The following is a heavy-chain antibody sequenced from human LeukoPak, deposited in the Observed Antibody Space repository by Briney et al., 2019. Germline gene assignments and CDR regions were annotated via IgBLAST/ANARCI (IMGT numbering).Heavy chain of an antibody. Sequence: SETLSLTCAVYGGSFSDYYWTWIRQPPGKGLGWIGEINHSGSTNYNLSLKSRVTISVDTSKNQFSLKLTSVTAADTAVYYCARGDVVVIPAARYYYYYIDVWGKGTTVTVSS. CDR3: ARGDVVVIPAARYYYYYIDV. V-gene: IGHV4-34*01. J-gene: IGHJ6*03. CDR2: INHSGST. CDR1: GGSFSDYY. D-gene: IGHD2-2*01.